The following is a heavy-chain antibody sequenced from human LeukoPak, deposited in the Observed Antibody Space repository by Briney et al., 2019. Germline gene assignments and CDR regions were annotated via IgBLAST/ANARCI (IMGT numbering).Heavy chain of an antibody. Sequence: SETLSLTCTVSGGSISSYYWSWIRQPPGKGLEWIGYIYYSGSTNYNPSLKSRVTISVDTSKNQFSLKLSSVTAADTAVYYCARDRDYDFWSGPILWGQGTTVPVSS. CDR2: IYYSGST. CDR3: ARDRDYDFWSGPIL. CDR1: GGSISSYY. V-gene: IGHV4-59*01. J-gene: IGHJ6*01. D-gene: IGHD3-3*01.